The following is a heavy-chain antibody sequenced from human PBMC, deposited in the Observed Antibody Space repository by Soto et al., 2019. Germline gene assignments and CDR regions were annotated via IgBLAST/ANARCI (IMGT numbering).Heavy chain of an antibody. Sequence: GGSLRLSCVASGFTFSSYAMHWVRQAPGKGLEWVAVISYDGSNKYYADSVKGRFTISRDNSKNTLYLQMNSLRAEDTAVYYCARTVTPSPYYYYGMDVWGQGTTVTVSS. CDR3: ARTVTPSPYYYYGMDV. V-gene: IGHV3-30-3*01. J-gene: IGHJ6*02. D-gene: IGHD4-4*01. CDR1: GFTFSSYA. CDR2: ISYDGSNK.